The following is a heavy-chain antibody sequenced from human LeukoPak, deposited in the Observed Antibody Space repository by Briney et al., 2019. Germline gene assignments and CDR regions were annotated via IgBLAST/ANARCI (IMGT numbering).Heavy chain of an antibody. CDR1: GGSFSGYY. V-gene: IGHV4-34*01. D-gene: IGHD3-10*01. J-gene: IGHJ3*02. Sequence: SETLSLTCAVYGGSFSGYYWSWIRQPPGKGLEWIGEINHSGSTNYNPSLKSRVTISVDTSKNQFSLKLSSVTAADTAVYYCARDGFGELSHDAFDIWGQGTMVTVSS. CDR2: INHSGST. CDR3: ARDGFGELSHDAFDI.